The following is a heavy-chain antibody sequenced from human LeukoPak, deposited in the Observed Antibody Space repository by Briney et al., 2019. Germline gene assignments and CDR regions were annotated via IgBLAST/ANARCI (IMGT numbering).Heavy chain of an antibody. CDR3: AKSLLGIGLVQY. CDR2: IYYSGST. D-gene: IGHD3-3*01. Sequence: SETLSLTCTVSGGSISSGGYYWSWIRQHPGRGLEWIGYIYYSGSTYYNPSLKSRVTISVDTSKNQFSLKLSSVTAADTAVYYCAKSLLGIGLVQYWGQGTLVTVSS. V-gene: IGHV4-31*03. J-gene: IGHJ4*02. CDR1: GGSISSGGYY.